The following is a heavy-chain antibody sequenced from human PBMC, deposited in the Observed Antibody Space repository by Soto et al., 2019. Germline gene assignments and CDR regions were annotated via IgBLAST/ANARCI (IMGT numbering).Heavy chain of an antibody. CDR3: AREGGVGYCSGGSCYRVDAFDI. V-gene: IGHV1-69*08. J-gene: IGHJ3*02. Sequence: QVQLVPSGAAVKEPGSSVKVSCKASGGTFSSYTISWVRQAPGQGLEWMGRIVPILGIANYAQKFPGRVQITADKATSTAYMERSSLRSEDTAVYYCAREGGVGYCSGGSCYRVDAFDIWGQGTMVTVSS. D-gene: IGHD2-15*01. CDR1: GGTFSSYT. CDR2: IVPILGIA.